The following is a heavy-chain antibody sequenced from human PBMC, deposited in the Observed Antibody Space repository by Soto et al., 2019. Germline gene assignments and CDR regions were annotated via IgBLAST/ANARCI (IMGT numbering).Heavy chain of an antibody. V-gene: IGHV4-30-4*01. CDR2: IYYSGST. Sequence: QVQLQESGPGLVKPSQTLSLTCTVSGCSISSGDYYWSWIRQPPGKGLEWIWYIYYSGSTYYNPSFNSRVTISVDTSKNQFYLKLSCVTASVTAVYYWAIGGDLNPSDRFDPWGQGTLVTVSS. J-gene: IGHJ5*02. D-gene: IGHD3-10*01. CDR3: AIGGDLNPSDRFDP. CDR1: GCSISSGDYY.